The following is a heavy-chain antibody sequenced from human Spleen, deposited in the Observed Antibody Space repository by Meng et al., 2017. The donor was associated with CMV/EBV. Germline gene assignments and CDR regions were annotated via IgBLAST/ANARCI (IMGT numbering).Heavy chain of an antibody. D-gene: IGHD3-22*01. CDR1: GYTFTGYY. Sequence: ASVKVSCKASGYTFTGYYIHWLRQAPGQGLEWIGWISPIDTDTHFAQKIQGRVTLTTETFTNIAYLELRSLTSDDTAVYYCARDSGETDYYDSSGYYAEHWGQGTLVTVSS. V-gene: IGHV1-2*02. CDR2: ISPIDTDT. CDR3: ARDSGETDYYDSSGYYAEH. J-gene: IGHJ1*01.